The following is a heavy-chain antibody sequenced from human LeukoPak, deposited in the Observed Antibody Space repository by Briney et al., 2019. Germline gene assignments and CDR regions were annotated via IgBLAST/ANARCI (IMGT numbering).Heavy chain of an antibody. Sequence: SETLSLTCTVPGGSISSYYWSWIRQPPGKGLEWIGYIYYSGSTNYSPSLKSRVTISVDTSKNQFSLKLSSVTAADTAVYYCARGGDIGSSWYFFFPNFDYWGQGTLVTVSS. CDR2: IYYSGST. CDR1: GGSISSYY. CDR3: ARGGDIGSSWYFFFPNFDY. V-gene: IGHV4-59*01. J-gene: IGHJ4*02. D-gene: IGHD6-13*01.